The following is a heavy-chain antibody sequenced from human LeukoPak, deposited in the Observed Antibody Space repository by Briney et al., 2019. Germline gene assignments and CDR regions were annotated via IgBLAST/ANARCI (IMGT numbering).Heavy chain of an antibody. CDR1: GFTFSDYY. CDR3: AAEDSSGYYEPVDY. V-gene: IGHV3-11*01. Sequence: GGSLRLSCAASGFTFSDYYMSWIRQAPGKGLEWVSYISSSGSTIYYADSVKGRFTISRDNAKNSLYLQMNSLRAEGTAVYYCAAEDSSGYYEPVDYWGQGTLVTVSS. J-gene: IGHJ4*02. CDR2: ISSSGSTI. D-gene: IGHD3-22*01.